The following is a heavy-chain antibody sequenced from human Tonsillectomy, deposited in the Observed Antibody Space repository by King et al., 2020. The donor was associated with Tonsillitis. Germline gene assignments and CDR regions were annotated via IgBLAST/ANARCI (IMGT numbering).Heavy chain of an antibody. CDR2: TSSNGGT. CDR3: ARDASAGTYYFDF. CDR1: GITVNYNY. Sequence: VQLVESGGGLVQPGGSLRLSCAASGITVNYNYMTWVRQAPGKGLECVSVTSSNGGTSFADSVKGRFTVSRDSSRNTLYLQMTGLRAEDTAVYYCARDASAGTYYFDFWGQGTLVTVSS. J-gene: IGHJ4*02. V-gene: IGHV3-66*01. D-gene: IGHD1-1*01.